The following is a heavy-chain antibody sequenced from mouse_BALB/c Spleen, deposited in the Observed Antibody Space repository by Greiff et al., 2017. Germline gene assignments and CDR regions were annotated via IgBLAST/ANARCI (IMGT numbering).Heavy chain of an antibody. CDR3: ARRGGITTVFDY. Sequence: VQLQQSGAELARPGASVKLSCKASGYTFTSYWMQWVKQRPGQGLEWIGAIYPGDGDTRYTQKFKGKATLTADKSSSTAYMQLSSLASEDSAVYYCARRGGITTVFDYWGQGTTLTVSS. CDR1: GYTFTSYW. J-gene: IGHJ2*01. D-gene: IGHD2-4*01. V-gene: IGHV1-87*01. CDR2: IYPGDGDT.